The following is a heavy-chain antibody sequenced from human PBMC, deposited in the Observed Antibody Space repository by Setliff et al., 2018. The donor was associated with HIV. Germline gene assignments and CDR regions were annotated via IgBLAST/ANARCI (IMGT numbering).Heavy chain of an antibody. CDR1: GFTFSSYG. D-gene: IGHD6-19*01. CDR3: AKNLYRSPWSPLDY. Sequence: GESLTISCATSGFTFSSYGMHWVRQAPDKGLEWVAFIRYDDTYKFYADSLKGRFTISRDNSKNTLFLQVNSLRVEDTAVYHCAKNLYRSPWSPLDYWGQGTQVTVSS. CDR2: IRYDDTYK. V-gene: IGHV3-30*02. J-gene: IGHJ4*02.